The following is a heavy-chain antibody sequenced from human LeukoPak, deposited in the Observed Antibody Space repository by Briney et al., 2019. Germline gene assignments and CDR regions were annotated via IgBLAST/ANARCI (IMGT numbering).Heavy chain of an antibody. J-gene: IGHJ5*02. Sequence: GGSLRLSCAASGFTFSSYSMNWVRQAPGKGLEWVSYISSSSSTIYYADSVKGRFTISRDNTKNSQYLQMNSLRAEDTAVYYCASLIVVVIANNWFDPWGQGTLVTVSS. CDR2: ISSSSSTI. CDR3: ASLIVVVIANNWFDP. CDR1: GFTFSSYS. V-gene: IGHV3-48*01. D-gene: IGHD2-21*01.